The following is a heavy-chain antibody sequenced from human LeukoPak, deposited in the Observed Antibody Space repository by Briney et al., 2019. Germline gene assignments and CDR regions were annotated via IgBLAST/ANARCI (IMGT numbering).Heavy chain of an antibody. D-gene: IGHD2-15*01. CDR3: ARRVVVVVAAVYYYYMDV. Sequence: GGSLRLSCAASGFTFSSYEMNWVRQAPGKGLEWVSYISSSGSTIYYADSVKGRFTISRDNAKNSLYLQMNSLRAEDTAVYYCARRVVVVVAAVYYYYMDVWGKGTTVTISS. J-gene: IGHJ6*03. V-gene: IGHV3-48*03. CDR1: GFTFSSYE. CDR2: ISSSGSTI.